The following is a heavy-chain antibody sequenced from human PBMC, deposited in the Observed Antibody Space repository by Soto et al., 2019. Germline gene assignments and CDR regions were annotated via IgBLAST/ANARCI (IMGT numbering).Heavy chain of an antibody. CDR3: ARVLTYGDFDY. D-gene: IGHD4-17*01. CDR2: LTAYDGKR. V-gene: IGHV1-18*01. J-gene: IGHJ4*02. CDR1: GYTFPTFG. Sequence: QVQMVQSGAEVKKPGASVRVSCKPSGYTFPTFGINWVRQAPGQGLEWMGCLTAYDGKRNFSQKFQDRLTMTMDISTSTGYMELSSLRYDDTAVYFCARVLTYGDFDYWGRGTQVAVSS.